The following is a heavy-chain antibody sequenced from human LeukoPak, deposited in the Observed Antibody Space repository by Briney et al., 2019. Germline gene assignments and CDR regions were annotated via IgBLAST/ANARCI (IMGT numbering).Heavy chain of an antibody. CDR3: ARDGVFGTDFDAFDL. D-gene: IGHD3-3*01. J-gene: IGHJ3*01. Sequence: EASVKVSCKTSGYTFTAAFLHWVRQAPGHGLEWIGWFATNDGRTKYAERFQGRVSTTRDTYTTTAYMELSSLTSDDTAVYYCARDGVFGTDFDAFDLWGQGTPVTVS. CDR2: FATNDGRT. V-gene: IGHV1-2*02. CDR1: GYTFTAAF.